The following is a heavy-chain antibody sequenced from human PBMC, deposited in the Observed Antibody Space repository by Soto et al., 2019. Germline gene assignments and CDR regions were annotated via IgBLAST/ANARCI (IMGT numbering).Heavy chain of an antibody. V-gene: IGHV3-53*01. CDR2: IYSGGST. CDR3: ARSVGHLGTGYYYVMDV. D-gene: IGHD3-16*01. CDR1: GFTVSSNY. Sequence: PGGSLRLSCAASGFTVSSNYMSWVRQAPGKGLEWVSVIYSGGSTYYADSVKGRFTISRDNSKNTLYLQMNSLRAEDTAVYYCARSVGHLGTGYYYVMDVWGQGTSVTVSS. J-gene: IGHJ6*02.